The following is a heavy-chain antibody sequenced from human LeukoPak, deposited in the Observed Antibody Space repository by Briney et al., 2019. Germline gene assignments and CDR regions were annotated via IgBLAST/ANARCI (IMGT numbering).Heavy chain of an antibody. V-gene: IGHV5-51*01. J-gene: IGHJ4*02. CDR2: IFPGDSET. CDR3: ARRVYSSSWYYFDY. D-gene: IGHD6-13*01. CDR1: GSNFVDYW. Sequence: GESLKISCKDSGSNFVDYWIGWVRQVPGRGLEWMAVIFPGDSETTYSPSFQGQVSISVDKSISTAYLQWSSLKTSDTAMYYCARRVYSSSWYYFDYWGQGTRVIVSS.